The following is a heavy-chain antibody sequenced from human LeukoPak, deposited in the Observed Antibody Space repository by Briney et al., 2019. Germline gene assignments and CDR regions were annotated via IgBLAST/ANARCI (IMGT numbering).Heavy chain of an antibody. Sequence: ASVKVSCKASGYTFTSYYMHWVRQAPGQGLEWMGRIIPILGIANYAQKFQGRVTITADKSTSTAYMELSSLRSEDTAVYYCARTYYYGSGSYYKGDYWGQGTLVTVSS. V-gene: IGHV1-69*02. J-gene: IGHJ4*02. CDR3: ARTYYYGSGSYYKGDY. CDR1: GYTFTSYY. CDR2: IIPILGIA. D-gene: IGHD3-10*01.